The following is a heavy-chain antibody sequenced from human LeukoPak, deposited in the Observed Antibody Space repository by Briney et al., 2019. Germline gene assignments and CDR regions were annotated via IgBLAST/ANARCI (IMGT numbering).Heavy chain of an antibody. V-gene: IGHV4-59*01. J-gene: IGHJ4*02. CDR2: IYYSGST. CDR3: ARSDLSSSWYPFDY. Sequence: GSLRLSCAASGFTFSSYWMSWVRQAPGKGLEWIGYIYYSGSTNYNPSLKSRVTISVDTSKNQFSLKLSSVTAADTAVYYCARSDLSSSWYPFDYWGQGTLVTVSS. D-gene: IGHD6-13*01. CDR1: GFTFSSYW.